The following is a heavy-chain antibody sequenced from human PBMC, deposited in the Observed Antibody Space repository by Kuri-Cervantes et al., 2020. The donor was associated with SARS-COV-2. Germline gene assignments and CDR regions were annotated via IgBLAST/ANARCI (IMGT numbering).Heavy chain of an antibody. CDR2: INHSGST. Sequence: GSLRLSCAVYGGSFSGYYWSWIRQPPGKGLEWIGEINHSGSTNYNPSLKSRVTISVDTSKNQFSLKLSSVTAADTAVYYCASLSSSWFGDYWYFDLWGRGTLVTVSS. D-gene: IGHD6-13*01. V-gene: IGHV4-34*01. CDR3: ASLSSSWFGDYWYFDL. J-gene: IGHJ2*01. CDR1: GGSFSGYY.